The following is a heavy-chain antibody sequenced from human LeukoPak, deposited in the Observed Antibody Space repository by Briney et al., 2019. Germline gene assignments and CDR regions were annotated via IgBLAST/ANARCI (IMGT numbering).Heavy chain of an antibody. V-gene: IGHV1-24*01. CDR1: GYTLTGLS. Sequence: GASVKVSCKVSGYTLTGLSMHWVRQAPGKGLEWMGGFDPEDGETIYAQKFQGRVTMTEDTSTDTAYMELSSLRSEDTAVYYCATGVRGVIPRFDPWGQGTLVTVSS. D-gene: IGHD3-10*01. J-gene: IGHJ5*02. CDR3: ATGVRGVIPRFDP. CDR2: FDPEDGET.